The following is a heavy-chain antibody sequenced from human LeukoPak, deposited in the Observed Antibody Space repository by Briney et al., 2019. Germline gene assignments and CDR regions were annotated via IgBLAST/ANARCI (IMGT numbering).Heavy chain of an antibody. J-gene: IGHJ6*02. CDR3: ARAALWFGELLDGMDV. CDR2: INAGNGNT. V-gene: IGHV1-3*01. CDR1: RYTFTSYA. D-gene: IGHD3-10*01. Sequence: ASVKVSCKASRYTFTSYAMHWVRQAPGQRLEWMGWINAGNGNTKYSQKFQGRVTITRDTSISTAYMELSRLRSDETAVYYCARAALWFGELLDGMDVWGQGTTVTVSS.